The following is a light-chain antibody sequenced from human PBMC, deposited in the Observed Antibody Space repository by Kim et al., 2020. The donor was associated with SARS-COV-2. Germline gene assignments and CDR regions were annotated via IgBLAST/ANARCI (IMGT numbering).Light chain of an antibody. V-gene: IGLV2-14*03. CDR1: SSDVGRYNY. J-gene: IGLJ3*02. Sequence: GQWITISCTGTSSDVGRYNYVSWYQQHPGKAPKLMIYDVSKRPSGVSNRFSGSKSGNTASLTVSGLQAEDEADYYCSSYTTSNSWVFGGGTQLTVL. CDR2: DVS. CDR3: SSYTTSNSWV.